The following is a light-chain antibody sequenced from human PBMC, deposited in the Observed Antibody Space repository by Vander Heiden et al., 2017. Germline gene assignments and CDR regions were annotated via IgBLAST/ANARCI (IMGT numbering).Light chain of an antibody. J-gene: IGKJ1*01. V-gene: IGKV1-39*01. CDR1: QRISSY. Sequence: DIQMTQSPSSLSASVRDRVTITCRASQRISSYLRWYQQKRGKAPKLLIYAASSLQSGVQSRFSRSGSAAVFILTISMQPPEDFTNYCCQRRDSTPWTFGQGTKVEIK. CDR2: AAS. CDR3: QRRDSTPWT.